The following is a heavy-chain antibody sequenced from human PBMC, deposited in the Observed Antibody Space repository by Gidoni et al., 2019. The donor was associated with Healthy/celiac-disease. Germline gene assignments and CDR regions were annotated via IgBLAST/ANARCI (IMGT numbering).Heavy chain of an antibody. J-gene: IGHJ3*02. Sequence: QVQLVESGGGVVQPGRSLRLSCAASGFTFSSYGMHWVRQAPGKGLGWVAVIWYDGSNKYYADSVKGRFTISRDNSKNTLYLQMNSLRAEDTAVYYCARPRDSGDYDDAFDIWGQGTMVTVSS. CDR1: GFTFSSYG. D-gene: IGHD4-17*01. CDR3: ARPRDSGDYDDAFDI. V-gene: IGHV3-33*01. CDR2: IWYDGSNK.